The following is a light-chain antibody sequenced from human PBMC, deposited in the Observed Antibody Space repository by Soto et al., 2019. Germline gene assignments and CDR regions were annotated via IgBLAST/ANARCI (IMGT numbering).Light chain of an antibody. CDR1: SSDVGGYNY. V-gene: IGLV2-8*01. CDR2: EVT. Sequence: QSALTQPPSASGSPGQSVTISCTGTSSDVGGYNYVSWYQQHPGKAPKLMIYEVTKRPSGVPDRFSGSKSGNTASLTVSGLLAEDEADYYCSSYTSRHTWVFGGGTKLTVL. J-gene: IGLJ2*01. CDR3: SSYTSRHTWV.